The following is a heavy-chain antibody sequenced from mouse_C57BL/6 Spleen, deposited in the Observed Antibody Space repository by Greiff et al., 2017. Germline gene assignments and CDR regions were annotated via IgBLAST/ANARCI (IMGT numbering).Heavy chain of an antibody. J-gene: IGHJ3*01. Sequence: QVQLQQPGAELVRPGTSVKLSCKASGYTFTSYWMHWVKQRPGQGLEWIGVIDPSDSYTNYNQKFKGKATLTVDTSSSTAYMPLSSLTSEDSSVYYCASSTMVTTTPFAYCGQGTLVTVSA. CDR1: GYTFTSYW. CDR3: ASSTMVTTTPFAY. CDR2: IDPSDSYT. D-gene: IGHD2-2*01. V-gene: IGHV1-59*01.